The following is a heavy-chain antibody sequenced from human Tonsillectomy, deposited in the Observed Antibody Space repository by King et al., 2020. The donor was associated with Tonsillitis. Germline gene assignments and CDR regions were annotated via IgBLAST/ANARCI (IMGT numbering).Heavy chain of an antibody. CDR3: ARDPLQDPRVPEF. CDR2: IDHSGSA. D-gene: IGHD4-11*01. CDR1: GYSLSSGYY. J-gene: IGHJ4*02. V-gene: IGHV4-38-2*02. Sequence: QLQESGPRLVKPSETMSLTCAVSGYSLSSGYYWGWIRQPPGKGLEWLGSIDHSGSAYYNPSLQSRLTLSVNTSKNEFSLKLRSVTAADTAVYYCARDPLQDPRVPEFWGQGTLVTVPS.